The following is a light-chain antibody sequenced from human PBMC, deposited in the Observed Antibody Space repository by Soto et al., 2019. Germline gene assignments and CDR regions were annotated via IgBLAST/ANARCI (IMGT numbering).Light chain of an antibody. CDR3: QQRTNWPLT. CDR2: DAS. Sequence: EIVLTQSPVTLSLSPGERPTLSCRASQSVTTSLACYQQKPGQAPRLLIYDASKRATGIPARFSGSGSGTDFTLTISTLEPEDFAVYYCQQRTNWPLTFGGGTKVEIK. J-gene: IGKJ4*01. V-gene: IGKV3-11*01. CDR1: QSVTTS.